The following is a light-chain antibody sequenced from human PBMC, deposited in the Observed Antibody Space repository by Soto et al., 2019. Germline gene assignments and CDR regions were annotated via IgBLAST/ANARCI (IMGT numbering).Light chain of an antibody. V-gene: IGKV3-20*01. J-gene: IGKJ5*01. CDR2: GAS. CDR3: QQSYSTHQII. Sequence: DIVLTQSPGTLSLSPVDRSTLSCRAIHSVTSSYLAWHQQKPGQAPRLLIYGASNRATGIPARFSGSGSGTDFTLTLSSLKPEDFATYYCQQSYSTHQIIFGQGTRLEIK. CDR1: HSVTSSY.